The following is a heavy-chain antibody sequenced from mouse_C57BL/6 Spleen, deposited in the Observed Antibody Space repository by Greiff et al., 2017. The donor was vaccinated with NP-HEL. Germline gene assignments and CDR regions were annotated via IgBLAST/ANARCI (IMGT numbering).Heavy chain of an antibody. Sequence: QVTLKECGPGILQPSQTLSLTCSFSGFSLSTFGMGVGWIRQPSGKGLEWMAHIWWDDDKYYNPALKSRLTISKDTSNNQVFLKIANVDTADTATYYCARITTVVAPFDYWGQGTTLTVSS. V-gene: IGHV8-8*01. CDR3: ARITTVVAPFDY. CDR2: IWWDDDK. J-gene: IGHJ2*01. CDR1: GFSLSTFGMG. D-gene: IGHD1-1*01.